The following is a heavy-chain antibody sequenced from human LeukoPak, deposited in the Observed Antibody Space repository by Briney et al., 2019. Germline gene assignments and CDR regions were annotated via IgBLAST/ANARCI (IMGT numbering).Heavy chain of an antibody. CDR2: MNPNSGNT. CDR1: GYTFTSYD. V-gene: IGHV1-8*01. D-gene: IGHD3-16*01. Sequence: ASVKVSCKASGYTFTSYDINWVRQATGQGLEWMGWMNPNSGNTGYAQKFQGRVTMTRNTSISTAYMELSSLRSEDTAVYYCASLVSPHILGAEKGMDVWGQGTTVTVSS. CDR3: ASLVSPHILGAEKGMDV. J-gene: IGHJ6*02.